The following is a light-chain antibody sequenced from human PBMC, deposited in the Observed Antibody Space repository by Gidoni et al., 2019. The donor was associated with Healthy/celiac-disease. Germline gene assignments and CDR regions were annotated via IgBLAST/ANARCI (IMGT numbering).Light chain of an antibody. CDR3: NSRDSSGNHQV. J-gene: IGLJ2*01. Sequence: SSELTQDPAVSVALGQTVRIKCQGDSLRSYYASWYQQKPGQALVLVIYGKNNPPSGIPDRFSGSSSGNTASLTITGAQAEDEADYYCNSRDSSGNHQVFGGGTKLTVL. CDR1: SLRSYY. V-gene: IGLV3-19*01. CDR2: GKN.